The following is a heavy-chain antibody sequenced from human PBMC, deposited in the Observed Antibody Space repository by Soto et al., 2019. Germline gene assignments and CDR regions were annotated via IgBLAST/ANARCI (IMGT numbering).Heavy chain of an antibody. CDR2: IYPCDSDT. D-gene: IGHD5-18*01. Sequence: GESLKISCKASGYSFTTDWIGWVRQMPGKGLEWMWIIYPCDSDTRYSPSFQGQVTVSADKSISTAYLQWRSLKASDTAMYYCVRYWQSYSSNYFPGMDVWGQGTTVTVSS. CDR3: VRYWQSYSSNYFPGMDV. CDR1: GYSFTTDW. V-gene: IGHV5-51*01. J-gene: IGHJ6*02.